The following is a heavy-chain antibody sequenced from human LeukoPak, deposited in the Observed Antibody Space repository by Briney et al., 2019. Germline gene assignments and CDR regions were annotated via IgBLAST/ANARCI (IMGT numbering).Heavy chain of an antibody. CDR1: GFTLSSYA. V-gene: IGHV3-23*01. CDR3: AKGLGYSSGWYDY. CDR2: ISGSGGST. D-gene: IGHD6-19*01. J-gene: IGHJ4*02. Sequence: GGSLRLSCAASGFTLSSYAMSWVRQAPGKGLEWVSAISGSGGSTYYADSVKGRFTISRDNSKNTLYLQMNSLRAEDTAVYYCAKGLGYSSGWYDYWGQGTLVTVSS.